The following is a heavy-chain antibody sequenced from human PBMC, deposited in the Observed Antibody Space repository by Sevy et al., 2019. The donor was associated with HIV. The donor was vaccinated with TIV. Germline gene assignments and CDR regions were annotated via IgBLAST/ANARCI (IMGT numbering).Heavy chain of an antibody. D-gene: IGHD2-2*01. CDR3: ARAPPIVVVPAAPSWFDP. CDR2: INHSGST. J-gene: IGHJ5*02. V-gene: IGHV4-34*01. Sequence: SETLSLTCAVYGGPFSGYYWNWIRQPPGKGLEWIGEINHSGSTNYNPSLKSRVTISVDTSKNQFSLKLSSVTAADTAVYYCARAPPIVVVPAAPSWFDPWGQGTLVTVSS. CDR1: GGPFSGYY.